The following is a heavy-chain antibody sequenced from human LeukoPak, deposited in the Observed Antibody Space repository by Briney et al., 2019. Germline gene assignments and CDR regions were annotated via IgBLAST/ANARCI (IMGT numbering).Heavy chain of an antibody. CDR1: GFSLSTSGVG. CDR2: IYWDDDK. V-gene: IGHV2-5*02. Sequence: SGPTLVKPTQTLTLTCTFSGFSLSTSGVGVGWIRQPPGKALEWLALIYWDDDKRYSPSLKSRLTITKDTSKNQVVLTMTNMDPVDTATYYCAHRRPELLWFRERYYGSRARKSGPFDYWGQGTLVTVSS. CDR3: AHRRPELLWFRERYYGSRARKSGPFDY. D-gene: IGHD3-10*01. J-gene: IGHJ4*02.